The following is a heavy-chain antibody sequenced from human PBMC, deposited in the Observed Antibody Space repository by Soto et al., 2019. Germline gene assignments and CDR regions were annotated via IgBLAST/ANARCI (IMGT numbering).Heavy chain of an antibody. CDR2: IYYSGST. CDR3: ASLNVVRGVGDFDI. D-gene: IGHD3-10*01. J-gene: IGHJ3*02. CDR1: GGTVCRDQ. V-gene: IGHV4-59*08. Sequence: SESRSGTWSGSGGTVCRDQCTWSRQPPGKGLEWIGYIYYSGSTKYNPSLKSRVTISVDTSKNQFSLKLRSVTAADTAVYYCASLNVVRGVGDFDIWGQGTLVT.